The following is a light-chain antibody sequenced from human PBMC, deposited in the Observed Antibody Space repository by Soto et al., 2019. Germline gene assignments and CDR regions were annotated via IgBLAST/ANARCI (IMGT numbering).Light chain of an antibody. V-gene: IGLV2-14*03. J-gene: IGLJ1*01. Sequence: VLTEPHSVSGSPAQSVPNSFTASSIYIGNYNYVSWYQQRPGKVPKLIIHDVSDRPSGVSDRFSGSKSGNTASLTISGLQAEDEADYYCSSYTSTSTYVFGTGTKVTVL. CDR3: SSYTSTSTYV. CDR2: DVS. CDR1: SIYIGNYNY.